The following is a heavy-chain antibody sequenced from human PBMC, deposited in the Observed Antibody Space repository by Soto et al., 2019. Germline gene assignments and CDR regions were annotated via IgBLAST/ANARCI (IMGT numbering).Heavy chain of an antibody. V-gene: IGHV3-11*01. CDR1: GFAFGDPY. J-gene: IGHJ4*02. CDR3: ARGGASVTTPFDY. Sequence: QVQLVESGGGLVKPGGALRLSCAASGFAFGDPYMSWIRQAPGKGLEWISYISSSGSTIYYADSVKGRFSISRDNAKNSLYLQMDSLTADDTAVYSCARGGASVTTPFDYWGQGTQVTVSS. CDR2: ISSSGSTI. D-gene: IGHD4-17*01.